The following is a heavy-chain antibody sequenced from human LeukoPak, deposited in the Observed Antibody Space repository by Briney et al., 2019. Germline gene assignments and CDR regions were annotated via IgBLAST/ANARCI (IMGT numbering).Heavy chain of an antibody. D-gene: IGHD2-15*01. CDR1: GYTFTGYY. Sequence: ASAKVSCKASGYTFTGYYMHWVRQAPGQGLEWMGRINPNSGGTNYAQKFQGRVTMTRDTSISTAYMELSRLRSDDTAVYYCARLVVVAATRDYWGQGTLVTVSS. CDR2: INPNSGGT. V-gene: IGHV1-2*06. J-gene: IGHJ4*02. CDR3: ARLVVVAATRDY.